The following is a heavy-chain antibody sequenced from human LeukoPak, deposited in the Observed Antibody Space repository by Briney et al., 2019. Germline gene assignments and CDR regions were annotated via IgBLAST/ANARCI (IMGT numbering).Heavy chain of an antibody. J-gene: IGHJ4*02. CDR3: AKAGIVVSDYPRFIDD. Sequence: PGGSLRLSCAASGFTFSNYWMSWVHQAPGNGLEWVANINPDGSEKYSVDSVTGRFTISRDNAENTVFLQMNSLRAEDTAVYYCAKAGIVVSDYPRFIDDWGQGTLVTVSS. D-gene: IGHD6-19*01. CDR1: GFTFSNYW. V-gene: IGHV3-7*03. CDR2: INPDGSEK.